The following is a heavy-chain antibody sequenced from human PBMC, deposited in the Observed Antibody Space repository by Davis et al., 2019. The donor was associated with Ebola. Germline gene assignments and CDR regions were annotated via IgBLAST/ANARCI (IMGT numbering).Heavy chain of an antibody. V-gene: IGHV7-4-1*02. J-gene: IGHJ4*02. CDR2: INTNTGNP. D-gene: IGHD3-3*01. CDR1: GYTFTSYA. Sequence: AASVKVSCKASGYTFTSYAMNWVRQAPGQGLEWMGWINTNTGNPTYAQGFTGRFVFSLDTSVSTAYLQISSLKAEDTAVYYCARAGIGVVTMGVDYWGQGTLVTVSS. CDR3: ARAGIGVVTMGVDY.